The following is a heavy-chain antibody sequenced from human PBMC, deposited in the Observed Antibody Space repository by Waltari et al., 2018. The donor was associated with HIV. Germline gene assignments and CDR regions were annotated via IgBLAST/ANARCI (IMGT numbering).Heavy chain of an antibody. V-gene: IGHV3-7*01. CDR1: GCNLSTYW. Sequence: EVQLVESGGGLVQPGGSLRLSCAASGCNLSTYWMTWVREAPGKGMECLANIKQDGSEKYYADSVKGRFTVSRDNNKKSLYLQMSSLRAEDTAVYYCARDLKDYDFWSPVDVWGQGTTVTVSS. CDR3: ARDLKDYDFWSPVDV. CDR2: IKQDGSEK. D-gene: IGHD3-3*01. J-gene: IGHJ6*02.